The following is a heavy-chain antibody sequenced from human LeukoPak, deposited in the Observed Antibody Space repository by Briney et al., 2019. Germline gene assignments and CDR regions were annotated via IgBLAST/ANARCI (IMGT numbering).Heavy chain of an antibody. CDR3: ARLASYGGNSIFGY. J-gene: IGHJ4*02. Sequence: PGRSLRLSCAASGFTFSSYGMHWVRQAPGKGLEWVAVIWYDGSNKYYADSVKGRFTISRDNSKNTLYLQMNSLRAEDTAVYYCARLASYGGNSIFGYWGQGTLVTVSS. CDR2: IWYDGSNK. D-gene: IGHD4-23*01. CDR1: GFTFSSYG. V-gene: IGHV3-33*01.